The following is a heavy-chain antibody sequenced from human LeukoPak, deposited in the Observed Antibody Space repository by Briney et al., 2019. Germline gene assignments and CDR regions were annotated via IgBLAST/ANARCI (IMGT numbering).Heavy chain of an antibody. D-gene: IGHD3-3*01. J-gene: IGHJ4*02. CDR1: GYSFTSYW. Sequence: GESLQISSNGSGYSFTSYWIGWVRQMPGKGLEWMGIIYPGDSDTRYSPSFQGQVTISADKSISTAYLQWSSLKASDTAMYYCARISYAVWRGYPFDYWGQGTLVTVSS. V-gene: IGHV5-51*01. CDR3: ARISYAVWRGYPFDY. CDR2: IYPGDSDT.